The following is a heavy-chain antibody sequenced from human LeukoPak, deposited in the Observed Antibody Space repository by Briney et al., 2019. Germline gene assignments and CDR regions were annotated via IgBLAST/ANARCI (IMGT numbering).Heavy chain of an antibody. Sequence: GESLKISCKGSGYSFTTYWIGLVRQMPGKGLEWVGIIYPGDSDTTYSPSFQGQVTISADKSVSTAYLQWSSLKASDTAMYYCARLHYSDSSGYYSAFGYWGQGTLVTVSS. CDR1: GYSFTTYW. CDR3: ARLHYSDSSGYYSAFGY. V-gene: IGHV5-51*01. CDR2: IYPGDSDT. J-gene: IGHJ4*02. D-gene: IGHD3-22*01.